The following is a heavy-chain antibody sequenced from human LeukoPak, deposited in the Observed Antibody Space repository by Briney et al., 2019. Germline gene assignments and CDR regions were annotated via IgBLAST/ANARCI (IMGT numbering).Heavy chain of an antibody. CDR3: ARDRPWEMATISEGHWYFDL. Sequence: ASVKVSCKASGYTFTSYGISWVRQAPGQGLEWMGWISAYNGNTNYAQKLQGRVTMTTDTSTSTAYMELRSLRSDDTAVYYCARDRPWEMATISEGHWYFDLWGRGTLVTVSS. D-gene: IGHD5-24*01. J-gene: IGHJ2*01. V-gene: IGHV1-18*01. CDR1: GYTFTSYG. CDR2: ISAYNGNT.